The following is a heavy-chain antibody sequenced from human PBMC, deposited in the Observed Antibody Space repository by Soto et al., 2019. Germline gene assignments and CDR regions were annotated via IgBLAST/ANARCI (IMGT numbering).Heavy chain of an antibody. CDR2: ISGSGGST. V-gene: IGHV3-23*01. CDR3: AKGDIVVVPAWDYYYMDV. Sequence: GGSLRLSCAASGFTFSSYAMSWVRKAPGKGLEWVSAISGSGGSTYYADSVKGRFTISRDNSKNTLYLQMNSLRAEDTAVYYCAKGDIVVVPAWDYYYMDVWGKGTTVTVSS. CDR1: GFTFSSYA. J-gene: IGHJ6*03. D-gene: IGHD2-2*01.